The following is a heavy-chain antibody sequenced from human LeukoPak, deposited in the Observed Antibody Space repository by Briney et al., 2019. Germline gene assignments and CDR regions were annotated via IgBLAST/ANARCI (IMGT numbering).Heavy chain of an antibody. Sequence: GGSLRLSCAASGFTVSTNYMSWARQAPGKGLEWVSLISGDGGSTYYADSVKGRFTISRDNSKNSLYLQMNSLRTEDTALYYCAKEHIGYSSSWYRYYYYGMDVWGQGTTVTVSS. CDR2: ISGDGGST. CDR1: GFTVSTNY. J-gene: IGHJ6*02. V-gene: IGHV3-43*02. CDR3: AKEHIGYSSSWYRYYYYGMDV. D-gene: IGHD6-13*01.